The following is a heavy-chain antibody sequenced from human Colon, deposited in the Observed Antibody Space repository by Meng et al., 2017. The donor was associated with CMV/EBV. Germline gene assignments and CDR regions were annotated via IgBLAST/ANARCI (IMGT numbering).Heavy chain of an antibody. CDR3: ARSHTSSQRYFQH. V-gene: IGHV1-46*01. CDR2: INPSGGSA. CDR1: GYTFSDYY. J-gene: IGHJ1*01. Sequence: CKPSGYTFSDYYVNWVRQAPGQGIEWMGIINPSGGSAAYPPKFQGRVTVTRDTSTSTVYMELSSLRLEDTATYYCARSHTSSQRYFQHWGQGTLVTVSS. D-gene: IGHD2-2*01.